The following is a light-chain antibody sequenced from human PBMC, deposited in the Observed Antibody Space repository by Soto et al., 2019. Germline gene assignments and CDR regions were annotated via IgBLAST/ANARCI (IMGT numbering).Light chain of an antibody. V-gene: IGKV3-20*01. J-gene: IGKJ1*01. Sequence: EIVLTQSPGTLSLSPGERATLSCRASQSVSNNYLAWYQQKPGQAPRLLIYGASNRATDIPDRFSGSGSGTDSTLTISRLEPEDFAVYYCQQYGSSGTFGQGTKVEIK. CDR3: QQYGSSGT. CDR2: GAS. CDR1: QSVSNNY.